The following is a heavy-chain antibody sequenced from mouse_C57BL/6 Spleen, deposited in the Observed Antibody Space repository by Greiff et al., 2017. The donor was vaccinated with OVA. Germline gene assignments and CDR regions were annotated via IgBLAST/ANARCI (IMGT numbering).Heavy chain of an antibody. J-gene: IGHJ2*01. CDR3: ASDYYGSSSAY. V-gene: IGHV1-26*01. CDR2: INPNNGGT. CDR1: GYTFTDYY. Sequence: EVQLQQSGPELVKPGASVKISCKASGYTFTDYYMNWVKQSHGKSLEWIGDINPNNGGTSYNQKFKGKATLTVDKSSSTAYMELRSLTSEDSAVYYCASDYYGSSSAYWGQGTTLTVSS. D-gene: IGHD1-1*01.